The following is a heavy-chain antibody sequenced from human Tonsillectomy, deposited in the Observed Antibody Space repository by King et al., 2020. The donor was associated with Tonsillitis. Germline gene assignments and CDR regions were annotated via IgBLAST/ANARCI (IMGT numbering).Heavy chain of an antibody. Sequence: VQLVESGGGVVQPGRSLRLSCEVSGFTFSSYAINWVRQAPGKGLEWVAVISYDGINKYYADSVKGRFTISRDNFKNTLYLQMNSLSAEDTAVYYCASESTYDSSPIDYWGQGTLVTVSS. CDR3: ASESTYDSSPIDY. D-gene: IGHD3-22*01. J-gene: IGHJ4*02. CDR1: GFTFSSYA. CDR2: ISYDGINK. V-gene: IGHV3-30-3*01.